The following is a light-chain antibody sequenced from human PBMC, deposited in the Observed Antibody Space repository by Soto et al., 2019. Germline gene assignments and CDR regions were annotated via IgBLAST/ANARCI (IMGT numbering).Light chain of an antibody. CDR1: SSNIGSNY. CDR2: RND. Sequence: QSVLTQPPSTSGTPGQRLTISCSGSSSNIGSNYVYWYQQLPGTAPKLLIYRNDQRPSGVPARYSGSKSDTSVSLAIRGLRSGDEAEYYCAVWDDSLSGWVFGGGTKLTVL. CDR3: AVWDDSLSGWV. V-gene: IGLV1-47*01. J-gene: IGLJ3*02.